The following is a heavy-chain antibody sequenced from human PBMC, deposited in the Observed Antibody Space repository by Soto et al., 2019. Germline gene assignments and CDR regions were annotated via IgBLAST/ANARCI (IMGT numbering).Heavy chain of an antibody. V-gene: IGHV3-33*01. CDR3: ARGKLAAAGFENYGMDV. Sequence: VQLVESGGGVVQPGRSLRLSCAASGFTFSIYGMHWVRQAPGKGLEWVAVIWYDGSNKYYADSVKGRLTISRDNYKSTLYLQMNSLRAEDTAVYYCARGKLAAAGFENYGMDVWGQGTTVTVSS. J-gene: IGHJ6*02. D-gene: IGHD6-13*01. CDR2: IWYDGSNK. CDR1: GFTFSIYG.